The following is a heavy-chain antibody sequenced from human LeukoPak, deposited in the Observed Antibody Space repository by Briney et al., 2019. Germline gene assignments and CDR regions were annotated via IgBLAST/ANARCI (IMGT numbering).Heavy chain of an antibody. J-gene: IGHJ2*01. D-gene: IGHD5-18*01. CDR2: MFDRGSP. V-gene: IGHV4-4*09. CDR1: GGSINGYS. Sequence: KPSETLSLTCSVSGGSINGYSWGWVRQPPGKGLECIGYMFDRGSPNHHPSLQNRVTTSVDTSKNEFSLRLTSVTAADTAVYYCARRIQLWSYWHFDLWGRGTLATVSS. CDR3: ARRIQLWSYWHFDL.